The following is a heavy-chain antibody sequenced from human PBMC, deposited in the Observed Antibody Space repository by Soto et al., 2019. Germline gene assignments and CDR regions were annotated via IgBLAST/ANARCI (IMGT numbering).Heavy chain of an antibody. D-gene: IGHD3-10*01. CDR2: VSAGGVRT. Sequence: DVQVLESGGDLVQPGGSLELSCAPPGFPFSSYAMSWFRRAPGKGLEWVSRVSAGGVRTYYSDSVKGRFTISRDNSNNALFLQMNSLRIEDTGLYYCARGDRGGSGSPASYYYSGLDVWGQGTTVTVS. CDR3: ARGDRGGSGSPASYYYSGLDV. CDR1: GFPFSSYA. V-gene: IGHV3-23*01. J-gene: IGHJ6*02.